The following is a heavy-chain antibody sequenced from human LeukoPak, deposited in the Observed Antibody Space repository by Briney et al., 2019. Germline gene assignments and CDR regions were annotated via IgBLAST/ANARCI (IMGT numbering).Heavy chain of an antibody. CDR3: ARRIGYGDYPWFDP. CDR1: GCYISSYY. V-gene: IGHV4-59*08. CDR2: IYYSGST. J-gene: IGHJ5*02. D-gene: IGHD4-17*01. Sequence: SETLSLTCTVSGCYISSYYWGWIRQPPGKGLEWIGHIYYSGSTNYNPSLKSRVTISVDTSKNQFSLKLSSVTAADTAVYYCARRIGYGDYPWFDPWGQGTLVTVSS.